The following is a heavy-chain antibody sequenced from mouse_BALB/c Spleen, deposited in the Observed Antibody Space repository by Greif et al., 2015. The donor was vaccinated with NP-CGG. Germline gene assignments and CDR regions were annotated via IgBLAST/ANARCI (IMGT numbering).Heavy chain of an antibody. D-gene: IGHD1-1*01. J-gene: IGHJ1*01. Sequence: EVMLVESGGDLVKPGGSLKLSCAASGFTFSSYGMSWVRQTPDKRLEWVATISSGGSYTYYPDSVEGRFTISRDNAKNTLYLQMSSLKSEDTAMYYCARQRYYGSRRDWYFDVWGAGTTVTVSS. V-gene: IGHV5-6*02. CDR1: GFTFSSYG. CDR2: ISSGGSYT. CDR3: ARQRYYGSRRDWYFDV.